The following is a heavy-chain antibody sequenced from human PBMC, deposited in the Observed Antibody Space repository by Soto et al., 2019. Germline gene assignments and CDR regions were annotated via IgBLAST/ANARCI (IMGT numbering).Heavy chain of an antibody. CDR3: ARAREPEYSSSIFFDY. D-gene: IGHD6-6*01. CDR2: IYSAGST. V-gene: IGHV3-53*01. CDR1: GLTVSRTQ. J-gene: IGHJ4*01. Sequence: HPGGSLRLSCAVSGLTVSRTQMSWVRQAPGKGLQWVSVIYSAGSTYYANAVKGRFTISRDISENKIFLELNGLTVDDTAVYYCARAREPEYSSSIFFDYWRRRTVVTVTS.